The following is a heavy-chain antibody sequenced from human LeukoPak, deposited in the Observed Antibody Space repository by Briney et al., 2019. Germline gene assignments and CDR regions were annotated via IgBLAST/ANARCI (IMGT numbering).Heavy chain of an antibody. Sequence: GGSLRPSCAASGFTFSSYAMSWVRQAPGKGLEWVSAISGSGGSTYYADSVKGRFTISRDNSKNTLYLQMNSLRAEDTAVYYCAKLPRRYSSSWFKARGQGTLVTVSS. CDR2: ISGSGGST. J-gene: IGHJ4*02. CDR3: AKLPRRYSSSWFKA. D-gene: IGHD6-13*01. CDR1: GFTFSSYA. V-gene: IGHV3-23*01.